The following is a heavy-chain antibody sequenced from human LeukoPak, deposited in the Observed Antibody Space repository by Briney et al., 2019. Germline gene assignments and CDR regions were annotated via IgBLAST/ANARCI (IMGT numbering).Heavy chain of an antibody. CDR3: ARDQLYCTGGTCYFDY. D-gene: IGHD2-8*02. CDR1: GFTFSSYW. CDR2: IKSDGSST. V-gene: IGHV3-74*01. Sequence: GGSLRLSYAASGFTFSSYWMHWVRQAPGRGLVWVSRIKSDGSSTSYADSVKGRFTISRDNAKNTLYLQMNSLRADDTAVYYCARDQLYCTGGTCYFDYWGQGTLVTVSS. J-gene: IGHJ4*02.